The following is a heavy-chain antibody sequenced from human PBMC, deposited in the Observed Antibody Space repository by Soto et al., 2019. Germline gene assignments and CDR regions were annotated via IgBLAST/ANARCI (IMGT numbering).Heavy chain of an antibody. D-gene: IGHD2-15*01. Sequence: QVQLVQSGAEVKKAGASVKVSCTAPTDYIFLAYGFDWVRQAPGQGLEWMGWISPKFGRTNYARTLQDRYTMTTDVSTKTVSMELRDLRSDDTAVYYCARDDCNGGSCDGGHYLDLWGRGTPISVSS. CDR2: ISPKFGRT. J-gene: IGHJ2*01. CDR3: ARDDCNGGSCDGGHYLDL. V-gene: IGHV1-18*01. CDR1: DYIFLAYG.